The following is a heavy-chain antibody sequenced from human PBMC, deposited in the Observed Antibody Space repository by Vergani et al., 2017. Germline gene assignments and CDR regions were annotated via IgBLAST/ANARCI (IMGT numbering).Heavy chain of an antibody. J-gene: IGHJ4*02. CDR3: AGAAAGTYIIDY. CDR1: GFTFSDYY. Sequence: QVQLVESGGGLVKPGGSLRLSCAASGFTFSDYYMSWIRQAPGKGLEWVSYISSSSSYTNYADSVKGRFTISRDNAKNSLYLQMNSLSAEDTAVYYCAGAAAGTYIIDYWGQGTLVTVSS. CDR2: ISSSSSYT. V-gene: IGHV3-11*05. D-gene: IGHD6-13*01.